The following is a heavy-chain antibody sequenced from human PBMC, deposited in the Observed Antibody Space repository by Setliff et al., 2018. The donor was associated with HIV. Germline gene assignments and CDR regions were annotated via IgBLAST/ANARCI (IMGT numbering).Heavy chain of an antibody. J-gene: IGHJ5*02. V-gene: IGHV4-61*05. CDR3: ARLRGSYDFSNWFDP. D-gene: IGHD3-3*01. CDR1: GASISSNSYY. CDR2: IYYSGST. Sequence: SETLSLTCSVSGASISSNSYYWGWIRQPPGKRLEWIGYIYYSGSTNYNPSLKSRVTISVDTAKNQFSLKLSSVTATDTAVYYCARLRGSYDFSNWFDPWGQGTQVTVSS.